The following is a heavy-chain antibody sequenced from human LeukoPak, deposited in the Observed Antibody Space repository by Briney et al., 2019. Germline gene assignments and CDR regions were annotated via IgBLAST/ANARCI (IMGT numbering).Heavy chain of an antibody. J-gene: IGHJ5*02. Sequence: ASVKVSCKASGYTFTSYDINWVRQATGQGLEWMGWMNPNSGNTGYAQKFQGRVTITADKSTSTAYMELSSLRSEDTAVYYCARRATGYSFDPWGQGTLVTVSS. V-gene: IGHV1-8*01. CDR1: GYTFTSYD. CDR3: ARRATGYSFDP. CDR2: MNPNSGNT.